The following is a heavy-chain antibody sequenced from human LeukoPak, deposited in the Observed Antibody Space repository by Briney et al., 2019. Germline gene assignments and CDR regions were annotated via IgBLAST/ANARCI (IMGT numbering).Heavy chain of an antibody. Sequence: ASVKVSCKASGDTFTGNYMHWVLRAPGQGLEGMVWINPNSGGTNYAQTFQGRVTMTRDTSISTAYMELSRLRSDATAVYYCARGRRYYYSMDVWGKGTTVTVYS. CDR1: GDTFTGNY. V-gene: IGHV1-2*02. CDR3: ARGRRYYYSMDV. CDR2: INPNSGGT. J-gene: IGHJ6*03.